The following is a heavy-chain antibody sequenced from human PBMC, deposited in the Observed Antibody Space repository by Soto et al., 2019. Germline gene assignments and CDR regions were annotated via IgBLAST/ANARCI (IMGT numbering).Heavy chain of an antibody. V-gene: IGHV4-39*01. J-gene: IGHJ6*02. CDR2: IYYSGST. CDR1: GGSISSSSYY. CDR3: ARPGNSYYYYYGMDV. D-gene: IGHD3-9*01. Sequence: QLQLQESGPGLVKPSETLSPTCTVSGGSISSSSYYWGWIRQPPGKGLEWIGSIYYSGSTYYNPSLKSRVTISVDTSKNQFSLKLSSVTAADTAVYYCARPGNSYYYYYGMDVLGQGTTVTVSS.